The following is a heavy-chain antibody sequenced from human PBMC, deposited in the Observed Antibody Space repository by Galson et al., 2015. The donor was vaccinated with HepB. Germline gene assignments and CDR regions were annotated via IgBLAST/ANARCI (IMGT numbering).Heavy chain of an antibody. CDR2: IRADGGGT. CDR1: GFTFSSYA. V-gene: IGHV3-23*01. Sequence: SLRLSCAASGFTFSSYAMSWVRQAPGRGLEWVSAIRADGGGTYYADSVKGRFTISRDNSKNTLHLQMNSLRAEDTAIYYCAKTTGYGSSWPNDYWGQGTLVTVSS. CDR3: AKTTGYGSSWPNDY. J-gene: IGHJ4*02. D-gene: IGHD6-13*01.